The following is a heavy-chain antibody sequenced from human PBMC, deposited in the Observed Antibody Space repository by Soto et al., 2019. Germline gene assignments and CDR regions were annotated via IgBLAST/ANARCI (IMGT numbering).Heavy chain of an antibody. V-gene: IGHV1-69*01. D-gene: IGHD3-10*01. CDR3: ARVLYYGSGSYSPYGMDV. CDR1: GVSFNNNG. CDR2: VSPPFRTS. Sequence: QVQLVRSGAEVKKPGSSVKVSCKTSGVSFNNNGIGWVRQAPGHGLEWMGGVSPPFRTSNYARKFQGRISITGDASTGTVIMELSSLTSEDTAQYYCARVLYYGSGSYSPYGMDVWGQGTTVTVSS. J-gene: IGHJ6*02.